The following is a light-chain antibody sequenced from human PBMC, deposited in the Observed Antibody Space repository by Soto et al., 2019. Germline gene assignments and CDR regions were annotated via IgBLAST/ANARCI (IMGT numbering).Light chain of an antibody. V-gene: IGKV1-8*01. CDR2: AAS. CDR1: QGISSY. J-gene: IGKJ3*01. Sequence: AIRMTQSPSSLSASTGDRVTITCRASQGISSYLAWYQQKPGKAPKLLLYAASTLQSGVPSRFSGSGSGTDFTLTISSLQSEDFATYYCQQYYSYLPFTFGPGTKVDIK. CDR3: QQYYSYLPFT.